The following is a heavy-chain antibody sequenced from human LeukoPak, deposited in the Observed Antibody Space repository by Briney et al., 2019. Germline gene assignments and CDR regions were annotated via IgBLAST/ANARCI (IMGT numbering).Heavy chain of an antibody. CDR1: GDSTSSDRYY. V-gene: IGHV4-39*01. Sequence: PSETLSLTCTVSGDSTSSDRYYGGWVRQPPGKGLEWIGNIYYSGSTYYNPSLKSRVTMSVDTSKNQFFLKLNSVTAADTAVYYCARGRPYSGGYHLDYWGQGPLVTVSA. CDR3: ARGRPYSGGYHLDY. CDR2: IYYSGST. D-gene: IGHD1-26*01. J-gene: IGHJ4*02.